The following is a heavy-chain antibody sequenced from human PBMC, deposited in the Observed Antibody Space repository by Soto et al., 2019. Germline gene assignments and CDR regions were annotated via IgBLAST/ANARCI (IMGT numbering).Heavy chain of an antibody. Sequence: ASVKVSCKASGGTFSSYAISWVRQAPGQGLEWMGGIIPIFGTANYAQKFQGRVTITADESTSTAYMELSSLRSEDTAVYYCAGPYYYGMDVWGQGTTVTVSS. J-gene: IGHJ6*02. CDR1: GGTFSSYA. CDR2: IIPIFGTA. V-gene: IGHV1-69*13. CDR3: AGPYYYGMDV.